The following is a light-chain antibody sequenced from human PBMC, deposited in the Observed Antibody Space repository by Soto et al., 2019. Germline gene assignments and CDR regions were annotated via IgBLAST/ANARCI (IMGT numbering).Light chain of an antibody. V-gene: IGKV3-20*01. CDR1: QSVRSSH. J-gene: IGKJ4*01. Sequence: EIVLTQSPGGLSLSPRERATLSCRASQSVRSSHLAWYQQKPGQAPRLLIYGASSRATGIPDRFSGSGSGTDFTLTISRLEPEDFAVYHCQQYSSSPLTFGGGTKVDIK. CDR3: QQYSSSPLT. CDR2: GAS.